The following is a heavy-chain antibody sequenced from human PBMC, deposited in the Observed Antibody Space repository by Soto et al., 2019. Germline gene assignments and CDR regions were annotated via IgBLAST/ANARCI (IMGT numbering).Heavy chain of an antibody. D-gene: IGHD3-16*01. Sequence: EVQLVESGGGLVQPGGSLRLSCAASGYTFSNYWMHWVRQAPGMGLVWVSRIDNDGRTTNYADSVMGRFTISRDNAKDTLYLQMDSLRAEDTAVYYCTRDLGCASSNWGPGTLVTVSS. CDR2: IDNDGRTT. CDR1: GYTFSNYW. CDR3: TRDLGCASSN. J-gene: IGHJ4*02. V-gene: IGHV3-74*01.